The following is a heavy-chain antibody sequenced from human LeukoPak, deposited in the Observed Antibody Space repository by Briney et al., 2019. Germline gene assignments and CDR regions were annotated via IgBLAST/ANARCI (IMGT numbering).Heavy chain of an antibody. CDR3: AKAGYYDSSGYSGAFDI. CDR2: ISYDGSNK. Sequence: GRSLRLSCAASGLTFSSYGMHWVRQAPGKGLEWVAVISYDGSNKYYADSVRGRFTIYRDNSKNTLYLQMNSLRAEDTAVYYCAKAGYYDSSGYSGAFDIWGQGTMVTVSS. V-gene: IGHV3-30*18. D-gene: IGHD3-22*01. CDR1: GLTFSSYG. J-gene: IGHJ3*02.